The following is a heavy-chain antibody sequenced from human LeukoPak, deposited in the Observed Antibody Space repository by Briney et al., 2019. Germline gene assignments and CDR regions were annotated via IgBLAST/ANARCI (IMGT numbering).Heavy chain of an antibody. V-gene: IGHV3-23*01. CDR3: AKGGAYYDFCLGS. D-gene: IGHD3-3*01. J-gene: IGHJ4*02. Sequence: GGPLRLSCASSGFTFSDYAMTWVRQAPGKGLEWVSSISGITGRTYYADAVKGRFTISRDNSKNTLYLQMNSLRAGDTAIYYCAKGGAYYDFCLGSWGQGTLVTVSS. CDR2: ISGITGRT. CDR1: GFTFSDYA.